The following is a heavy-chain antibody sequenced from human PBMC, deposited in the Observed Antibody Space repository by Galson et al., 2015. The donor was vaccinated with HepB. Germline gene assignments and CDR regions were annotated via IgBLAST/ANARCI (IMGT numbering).Heavy chain of an antibody. V-gene: IGHV3-48*01. CDR3: ARELRLRVGVAFDI. CDR2: ISSSSSTI. J-gene: IGHJ3*02. Sequence: PLRLSCAASGFTFSSYSMNWVRQAPGKGLEWVSYISSSSSTIYYADSVKGRFTISRDNAKNSLYLQMNSLRAEDTAVYYCARELRLRVGVAFDIWGQGTMVTVSS. CDR1: GFTFSSYS. D-gene: IGHD4-17*01.